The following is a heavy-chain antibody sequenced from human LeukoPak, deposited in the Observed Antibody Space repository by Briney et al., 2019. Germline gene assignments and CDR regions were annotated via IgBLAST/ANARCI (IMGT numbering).Heavy chain of an antibody. D-gene: IGHD3-9*01. V-gene: IGHV3-23*01. CDR1: GSIFSNYA. J-gene: IGHJ4*02. Sequence: GGSLRLSGAASGSIFSNYAMSWVRQAPGKGLEWVSAITGSGGSTYYADSVKGRFTISRDNSKNTLYLQMNSLRAEDTAVYYCAKWGDYDVLTGYYVSDYWGQGTLVTVSS. CDR3: AKWGDYDVLTGYYVSDY. CDR2: ITGSGGST.